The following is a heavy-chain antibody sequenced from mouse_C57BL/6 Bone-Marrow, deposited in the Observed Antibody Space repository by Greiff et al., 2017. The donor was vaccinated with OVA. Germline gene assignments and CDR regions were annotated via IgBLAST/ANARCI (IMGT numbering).Heavy chain of an antibody. CDR2: IYPGSGST. Sequence: QVQLQQPGAELVKPGASVKMSCKASGYTFTSYWLTWVKQRPGQGLEWIGDIYPGSGSTNYNEKFKSKATLTVDTSSSTAYMQLSSLTSEDSAVYYCARSGVGAYYYAMDYWGQGTSVTVSS. J-gene: IGHJ4*01. V-gene: IGHV1-55*01. CDR3: ARSGVGAYYYAMDY. CDR1: GYTFTSYW. D-gene: IGHD1-1*01.